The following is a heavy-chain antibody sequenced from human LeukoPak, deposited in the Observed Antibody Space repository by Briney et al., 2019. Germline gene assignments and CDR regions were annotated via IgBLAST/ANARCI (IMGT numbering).Heavy chain of an antibody. V-gene: IGHV3-7*01. Sequence: GGSLRLSCAASGFTFSSYWMTWVRQAPGKGLEWVANIKQDGSEKYYMDSVKGRFTISRDNAKNSLYLQMNSLRPEDTAVYYCASGLRSGSWGQGTLVTVSS. J-gene: IGHJ4*02. CDR3: ASGLRSGS. CDR2: IKQDGSEK. CDR1: GFTFSSYW. D-gene: IGHD3-10*01.